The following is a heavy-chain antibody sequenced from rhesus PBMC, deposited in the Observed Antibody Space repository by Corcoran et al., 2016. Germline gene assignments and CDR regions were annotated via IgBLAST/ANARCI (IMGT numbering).Heavy chain of an antibody. CDR3: AKDSGLRGQRLVPRRYFDY. J-gene: IGHJ4*01. CDR1: GFTFSSYG. CDR2: INSGGGST. D-gene: IGHD6-31*01. Sequence: EVQLVETGGGLVQPGGSLKLSCAASGFTFSSYGMSWVRQAQGKGLEWVSAINSGGGSTYYADSVNGRFTISRDNSKNPLSLQMNSLGAEDTAVYYCAKDSGLRGQRLVPRRYFDYWGQGVLVTVSS. V-gene: IGHV3S5*01.